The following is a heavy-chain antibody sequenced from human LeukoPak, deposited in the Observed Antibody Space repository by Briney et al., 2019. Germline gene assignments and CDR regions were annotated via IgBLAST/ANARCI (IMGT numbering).Heavy chain of an antibody. CDR1: GYSISSGYY. V-gene: IGHV4-38-2*01. Sequence: PSETLSLTCAVSGYSISSGYYWGWIRQPPGKGLEWIGSMYHSGSTYYNPSLKSRFTISLDTSKNRLSLKLSSVTAADTAVYYCASSVAKTLGYCSSTSCYGLHAFDIWGQGTLVTVSS. D-gene: IGHD2-2*01. J-gene: IGHJ3*02. CDR2: MYHSGST. CDR3: ASSVAKTLGYCSSTSCYGLHAFDI.